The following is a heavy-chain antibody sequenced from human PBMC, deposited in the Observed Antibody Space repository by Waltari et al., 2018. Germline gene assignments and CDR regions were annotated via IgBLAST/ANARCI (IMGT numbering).Heavy chain of an antibody. CDR2: IHKDGSEK. V-gene: IGHV3-7*01. J-gene: IGHJ4*02. D-gene: IGHD7-27*01. CDR1: GVSFTDYW. Sequence: EVHLVESGGGLVQPGGSLRLSWAASGVSFTDYWMSWVRQAPGKGPEWVANIHKDGSEKNYLDYVKCRFTISRDNAKDSVYLQMNSLRADDTAMYYCVRDHWGPDYWGQGTLVTVSS. CDR3: VRDHWGPDY.